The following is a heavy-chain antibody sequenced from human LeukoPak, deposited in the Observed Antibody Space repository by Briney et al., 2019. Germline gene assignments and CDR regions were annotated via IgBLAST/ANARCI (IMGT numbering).Heavy chain of an antibody. D-gene: IGHD1-1*01. CDR2: ISAYNGNT. CDR1: GYTFTSYG. V-gene: IGHV1-18*01. J-gene: IGHJ1*01. Sequence: GASVKVSCKASGYTFTSYGISWVRQAPGQGLEWMGWISAYNGNTNYAQKLQDRFTMTTDTSTKTAHMELRSLRSDDTAVYYCTRVDPLNDGAEYFQHWGQGTLVIVSS. CDR3: TRVDPLNDGAEYFQH.